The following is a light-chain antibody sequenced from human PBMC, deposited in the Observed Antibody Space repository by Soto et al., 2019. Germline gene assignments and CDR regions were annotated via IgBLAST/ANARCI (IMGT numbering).Light chain of an antibody. V-gene: IGLV1-47*01. CDR1: SSNIEGNF. CDR2: RTD. CDR3: ATWDDSLSAAV. J-gene: IGLJ7*01. Sequence: QSVLTQPPSASGTPGQRVTISCSGGSSNIEGNFVYWYQQLPGAAPKLLTYRTDQRPSGVPDRFSGSKSGTSASLAISGLRSEDEADYFCATWDDSLSAAVFGGGTQLTVL.